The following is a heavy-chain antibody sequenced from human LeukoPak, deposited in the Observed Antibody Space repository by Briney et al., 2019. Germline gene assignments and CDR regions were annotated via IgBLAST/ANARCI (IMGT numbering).Heavy chain of an antibody. D-gene: IGHD5/OR15-5a*01. J-gene: IGHJ4*02. Sequence: KPGGSLRLSCAASGFIFSDYYMSWIRQAPGKGLERISYISSSSSYTNYVDSVKGRFTISRDNAKNSLYLQMNSLRAEDTAVYYCAKAVSVSSYYFDCWGQGTLVTVSS. V-gene: IGHV3-11*05. CDR3: AKAVSVSSYYFDC. CDR2: ISSSSSYT. CDR1: GFIFSDYY.